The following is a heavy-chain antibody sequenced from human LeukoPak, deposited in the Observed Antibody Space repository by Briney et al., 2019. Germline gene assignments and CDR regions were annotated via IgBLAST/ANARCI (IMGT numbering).Heavy chain of an antibody. CDR1: GFTFSNYG. J-gene: IGHJ4*02. Sequence: AGGSLRLSCAASGFTFSNYGMHWVRQAPGKGLEWVAIIWYDGSNKYYADSVKGRFTISRDNSKNTLYLQMNSLRAEDTAVYYCVRDIYYVGGPGPYWGQGTLVTVSS. CDR2: IWYDGSNK. CDR3: VRDIYYVGGPGPY. D-gene: IGHD3-10*01. V-gene: IGHV3-33*01.